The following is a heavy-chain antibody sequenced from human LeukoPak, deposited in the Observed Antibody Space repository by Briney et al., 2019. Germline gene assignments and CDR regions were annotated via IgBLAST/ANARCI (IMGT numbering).Heavy chain of an antibody. CDR2: ISRSNSYI. CDR1: GFSNYS. Sequence: GGSLRLSCAASGFSNYSMNWVRQAPGKGLEWVSSISRSNSYIYYADSVKGRFTISRDNAKNSLYLQMNSLRAEDTAVYYCAREAASYSSSHYYLYMDVWGKGTTVTVSS. D-gene: IGHD6-6*01. CDR3: AREAASYSSSHYYLYMDV. J-gene: IGHJ6*03. V-gene: IGHV3-21*01.